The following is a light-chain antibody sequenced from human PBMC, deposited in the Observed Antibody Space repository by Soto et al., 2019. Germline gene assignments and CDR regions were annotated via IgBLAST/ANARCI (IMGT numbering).Light chain of an antibody. V-gene: IGKV1-16*01. CDR2: AAS. Sequence: DIQVTQSPSSLSASVGDRVTITCRASQDIKNFMAWFQHKPGEAPRSLIYAASVLHSGVPSRFSESGSGTHFTLTISSLQPEDFASYYCQQYKTKPFTFCPGTNVHF. CDR3: QQYKTKPFT. J-gene: IGKJ3*01. CDR1: QDIKNF.